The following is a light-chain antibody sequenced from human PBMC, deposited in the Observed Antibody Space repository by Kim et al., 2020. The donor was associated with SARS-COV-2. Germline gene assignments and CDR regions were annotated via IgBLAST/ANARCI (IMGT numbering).Light chain of an antibody. CDR1: KLGDKY. CDR3: QAWDSSTFYV. J-gene: IGLJ1*01. Sequence: SYELTQPPSVSVSPGQTASITCSGDKLGDKYACWYQQKPGQSPVLVIYQDSKRPSGIPERFSGYNSGNTATLTISGTQAMDEADYYCQAWDSSTFYVFGT. CDR2: QDS. V-gene: IGLV3-1*01.